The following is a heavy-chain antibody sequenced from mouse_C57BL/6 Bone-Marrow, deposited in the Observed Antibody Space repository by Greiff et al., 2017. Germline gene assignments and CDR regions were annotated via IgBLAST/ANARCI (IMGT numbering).Heavy chain of an antibody. Sequence: VMLVESGPGLVAPSQSLSITCTVSGFSLTSYGVHWVRQPPGKGLEWLGVIWAGGSTNYNSALMSRMSINKDNSKSQVFLKMNSLQTEDTAIYYCARDRGLGRRFDYWGQGTTLTVSS. D-gene: IGHD4-1*01. V-gene: IGHV2-9*02. CDR3: ARDRGLGRRFDY. CDR1: GFSLTSYG. J-gene: IGHJ2*01. CDR2: IWAGGST.